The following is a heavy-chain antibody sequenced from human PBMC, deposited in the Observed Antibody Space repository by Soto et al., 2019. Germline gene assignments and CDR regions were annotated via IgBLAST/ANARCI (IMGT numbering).Heavy chain of an antibody. Sequence: GGSLRLSCAASGFTFRTHAMSWVRQAPGKGLEWVSAISGRGDSTYYADSVKGRCTISRDNSKNTMYLQMHSLGADDTAVYYCAKALYDFWSGYSYGLDVWGQGTTVTVSS. CDR3: AKALYDFWSGYSYGLDV. CDR1: GFTFRTHA. J-gene: IGHJ6*02. V-gene: IGHV3-23*01. CDR2: ISGRGDST. D-gene: IGHD3-3*01.